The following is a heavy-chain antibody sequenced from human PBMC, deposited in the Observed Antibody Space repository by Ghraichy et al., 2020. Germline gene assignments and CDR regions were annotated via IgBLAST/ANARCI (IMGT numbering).Heavy chain of an antibody. D-gene: IGHD3-16*01. V-gene: IGHV3-23*01. CDR1: GFTFSDYA. CDR3: AKVLRLTAQFFGY. J-gene: IGHJ4*02. CDR2: ISDSDGDT. Sequence: LTCAASGFTFSDYAMSWVRQAPGKRLEWVSGISDSDGDTYYADSVKGRFSISRDNSKNRLYLQMNSLRAEDTAVYYCAKVLRLTAQFFGYWGQGTLVTVSS.